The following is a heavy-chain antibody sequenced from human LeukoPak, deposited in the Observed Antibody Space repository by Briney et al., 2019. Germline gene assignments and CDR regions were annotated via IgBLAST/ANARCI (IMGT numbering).Heavy chain of an antibody. CDR2: ISAYNGNT. D-gene: IGHD3-10*01. CDR3: ARAGLSGEFGELSGPFDY. CDR1: GYTFTSYV. Sequence: ASVKGSCKASGYTFTSYVISWARQAPGERLEWIGCISAYNGNTNYAQKLKGRVNMTTHTSTSTGYMELSSLRSEDTALYYCARAGLSGEFGELSGPFDYWGQGPLVTLSS. V-gene: IGHV1-18*01. J-gene: IGHJ4*02.